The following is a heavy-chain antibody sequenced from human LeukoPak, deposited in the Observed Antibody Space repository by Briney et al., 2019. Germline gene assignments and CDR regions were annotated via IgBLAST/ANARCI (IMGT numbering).Heavy chain of an antibody. CDR1: GFTFSSYG. CDR3: AKVVTGYCSTTSCPFDS. D-gene: IGHD2-2*01. V-gene: IGHV3-30*02. CDR2: IRYDGSNK. Sequence: GGSLRRSCAASGFTFSSYGMDWVRQAPGKGLEWVAYIRYDGSNKNYADSVKGRFTISRDNSKNTLYLQMSSLRAEDTAVYYCAKVVTGYCSTTSCPFDSWGQGTLVTVSS. J-gene: IGHJ4*02.